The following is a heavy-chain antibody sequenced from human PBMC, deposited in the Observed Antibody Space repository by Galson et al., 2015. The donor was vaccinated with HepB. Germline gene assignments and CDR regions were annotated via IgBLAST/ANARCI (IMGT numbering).Heavy chain of an antibody. D-gene: IGHD3-10*01. V-gene: IGHV3-23*01. J-gene: IGHJ6*02. Sequence: SLRLSCAASGFTFSSYAMSWVRQAPGKGLEWVSAIGSDGSSTFYADSVKGRSTISRDNSGNTLYLRMNRLRAEDTAIYYCAKDLGVRGEYYYYGMDVWGQGTTVTVSS. CDR2: IGSDGSST. CDR1: GFTFSSYA. CDR3: AKDLGVRGEYYYYGMDV.